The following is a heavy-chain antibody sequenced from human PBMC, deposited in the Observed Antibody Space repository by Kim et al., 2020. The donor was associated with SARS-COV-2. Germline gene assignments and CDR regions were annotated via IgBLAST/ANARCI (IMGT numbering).Heavy chain of an antibody. J-gene: IGHJ4*02. CDR3: ARVPTGSYGGYFDY. V-gene: IGHV4-31*03. Sequence: SETLSLTCSVSGGSISRGSYYWSWIRQHPGTVLEWLGYIHHSGSTYDNPSLKSRVVISVDTSKNQFSLRLSSVTAADTAVYYCARVPTGSYGGYFDYWGQGILETVSS. CDR1: GGSISRGSYY. D-gene: IGHD3-10*01. CDR2: IHHSGST.